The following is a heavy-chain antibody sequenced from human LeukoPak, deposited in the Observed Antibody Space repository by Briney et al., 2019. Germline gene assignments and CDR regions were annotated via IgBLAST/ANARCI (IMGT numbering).Heavy chain of an antibody. CDR2: VSHTGAT. CDR1: GASINGYF. V-gene: IGHV4-59*01. J-gene: IGHJ3*01. CDR3: ARDRRGSYYTFDL. D-gene: IGHD1-26*01. Sequence: PSETLSLTCSVSGASINGYFWNWVRQTPEKGLEWIGYVSHTGATTNNPTLKSRVAITIDKSKSQISLTMTSVTAADSALYYCARDRRGSYYTFDLWGPGTIVSVS.